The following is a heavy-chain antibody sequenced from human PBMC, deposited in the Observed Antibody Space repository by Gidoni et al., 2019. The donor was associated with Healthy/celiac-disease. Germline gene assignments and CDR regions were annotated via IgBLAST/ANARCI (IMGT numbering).Heavy chain of an antibody. CDR2: IYYSGST. CDR1: GGSISSSSYY. CDR3: ARPAGDCSGGSCYYFDY. D-gene: IGHD2-15*01. J-gene: IGHJ4*02. Sequence: QLQLQESGPGLVKPSETLSLTCTVSGGSISSSSYYWGWIRQPPGKGLEWIGSIYYSGSTYYNPSLKSRVTISVDTSKNQFSLKLSSVTAADTAVYYCARPAGDCSGGSCYYFDYWGQGTLVTVSS. V-gene: IGHV4-39*01.